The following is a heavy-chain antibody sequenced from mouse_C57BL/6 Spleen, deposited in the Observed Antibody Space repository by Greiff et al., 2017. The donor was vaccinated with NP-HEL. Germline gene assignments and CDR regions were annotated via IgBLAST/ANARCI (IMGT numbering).Heavy chain of an antibody. CDR3: AKAHYGSGYGNYLDY. D-gene: IGHD1-1*01. CDR2: INPSSGYT. V-gene: IGHV1-4*01. J-gene: IGHJ2*01. CDR1: GYTFTSYT. Sequence: VQLQQSGAELARPGASVKMSCKASGYTFTSYTMHWVKQRPGQGLEWIGYINPSSGYTKYNQKFKDKATLTADKSSSTAYMQLSSLTSEDSAVYYCAKAHYGSGYGNYLDYWGQGTPLTVSS.